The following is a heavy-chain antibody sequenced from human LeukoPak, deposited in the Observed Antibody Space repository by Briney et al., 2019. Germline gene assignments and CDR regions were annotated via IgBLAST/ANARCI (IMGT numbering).Heavy chain of an antibody. CDR3: GRHIEVRAYDYKSCWGLDY. CDR2: IYPGDSDT. V-gene: IGHV5-51*01. D-gene: IGHD4/OR15-4a*01. Sequence: GESLKISCKGSGYSFSNYWIRWVRQMPGKGLEWMGHIYPGDSDTRYSPASQGQVTMSVDRSINTAYLEWSSLKASDSAIYYCGRHIEVRAYDYKSCWGLDYWGQGTLLTVSS. CDR1: GYSFSNYW. J-gene: IGHJ4*02.